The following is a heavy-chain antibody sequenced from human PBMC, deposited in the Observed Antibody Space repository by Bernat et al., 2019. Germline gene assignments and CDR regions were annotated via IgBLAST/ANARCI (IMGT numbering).Heavy chain of an antibody. V-gene: IGHV1-2*04. Sequence: QVQLLQSGAEVQKPGASVKVSCEASGYTFTTYAMHWVRQAPGQRLEWMGWINPNSGGTNYAQKFQGWVTMTRDTSISTAYMELSRLRSDDTAVYYCAREGGSSLLDYWGQGTLVTVSS. D-gene: IGHD6-13*01. CDR1: GYTFTTYA. CDR3: AREGGSSLLDY. J-gene: IGHJ4*02. CDR2: INPNSGGT.